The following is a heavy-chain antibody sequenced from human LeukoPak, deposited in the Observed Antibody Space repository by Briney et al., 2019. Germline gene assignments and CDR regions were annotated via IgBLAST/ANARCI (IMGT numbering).Heavy chain of an antibody. Sequence: GGSLRLSCAVSGFTFSSYWMSWFRQAPGKGLEWVANINQDGSQKFSVDSVKGRFTISRDNSKNTLYLQMNSLRAEDTAVYYCAKGSSGWYGPLDYWGQGTLVTVSS. CDR1: GFTFSSYW. CDR3: AKGSSGWYGPLDY. D-gene: IGHD6-19*01. V-gene: IGHV3-7*01. J-gene: IGHJ4*02. CDR2: INQDGSQK.